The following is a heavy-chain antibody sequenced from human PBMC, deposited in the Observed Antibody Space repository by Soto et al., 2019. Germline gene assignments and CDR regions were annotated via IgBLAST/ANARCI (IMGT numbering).Heavy chain of an antibody. CDR2: IFSNDEK. Sequence: SAPTLVNPTETRTLTCTVSGFSLTNARMGVTWIRQPPGKALEWLAHIFSNDEKSYSTSLKSRLTISKDPSKSQVVLTMTNMDPVDTATYYFARALFSGAYNWSDAWAQGTVVPVSS. J-gene: IGHJ5*02. V-gene: IGHV2-26*01. D-gene: IGHD3-3*01. CDR1: GFSLTNARMG. CDR3: ARALFSGAYNWSDA.